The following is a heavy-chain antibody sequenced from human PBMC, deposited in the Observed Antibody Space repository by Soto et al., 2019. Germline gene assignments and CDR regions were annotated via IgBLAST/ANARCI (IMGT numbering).Heavy chain of an antibody. D-gene: IGHD3-3*02. Sequence: GGSLRLSCAASGFTFSSYWMSWVRQAPGKGLVWVASIKHDGSGTSYVDSVKGRFTISRDNAKNTLYLQMNSLRAEDTAVYYCARLAYYYYMDVWGKGTTVTVSS. J-gene: IGHJ6*03. CDR2: IKHDGSGT. V-gene: IGHV3-7*01. CDR1: GFTFSSYW. CDR3: ARLAYYYYMDV.